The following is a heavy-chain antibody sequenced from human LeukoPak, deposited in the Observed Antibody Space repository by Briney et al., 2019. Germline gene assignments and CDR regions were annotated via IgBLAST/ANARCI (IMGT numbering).Heavy chain of an antibody. CDR1: GGSISSSSYY. CDR2: IYYSGST. V-gene: IGHV4-31*03. Sequence: PSETLSLTCTVSGGSISSSSYYWGWIRQHPGKGLEWIGYIYYSGSTYYKTSLKSRVTISVDTSKNQFSLKLSSVTAADTAVYYCARGNYDFWSGTTNYYFDYWGQGTLVTVSS. CDR3: ARGNYDFWSGTTNYYFDY. J-gene: IGHJ4*02. D-gene: IGHD3-3*01.